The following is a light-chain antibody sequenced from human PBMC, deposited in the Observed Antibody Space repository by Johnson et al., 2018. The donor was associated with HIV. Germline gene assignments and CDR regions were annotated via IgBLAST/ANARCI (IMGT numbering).Light chain of an antibody. CDR1: SSNIGNNY. J-gene: IGLJ1*01. CDR3: GTWDSSLSAYV. Sequence: QSVLTQPPSVSAAPGQKVTISCSGSSSNIGNNYVSWYQQLPGTAPRIVTYDNNKRPSGITDRFSGSQYGTSGTLGITGLHTGDEADYYCGTWDSSLSAYVFGTGTKVTVL. V-gene: IGLV1-51*01. CDR2: DNN.